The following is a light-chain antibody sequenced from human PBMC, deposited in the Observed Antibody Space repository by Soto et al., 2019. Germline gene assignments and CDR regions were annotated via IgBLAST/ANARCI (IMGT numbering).Light chain of an antibody. CDR1: SNDVGGYNY. Sequence: QSALTQPASVSGSPGQSITISCTGTSNDVGGYNYVSWYQQHPGKAPKLIIFEVSYRPSGISNRFSASKSGDTASLTISGLQADDEADYYCCSYTDSRTHIFGSGTKV. V-gene: IGLV2-14*01. CDR2: EVS. CDR3: CSYTDSRTHI. J-gene: IGLJ1*01.